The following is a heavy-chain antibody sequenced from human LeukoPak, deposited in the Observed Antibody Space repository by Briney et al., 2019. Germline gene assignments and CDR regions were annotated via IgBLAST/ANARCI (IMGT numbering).Heavy chain of an antibody. V-gene: IGHV3-53*01. J-gene: IGHJ3*02. CDR3: AGDITGAHDASDI. D-gene: IGHD1-20*01. CDR2: IYSGGST. CDR1: GFTVSSNY. Sequence: GGSLRLSCAASGFTVSSNYMTWVRRAPGKGLEWVSVIYSGGSTYYADCVKGRFPISRDNSKNTPSLQRNSLRAEATPVYYGAGDITGAHDASDIWGQGTMVGVSS.